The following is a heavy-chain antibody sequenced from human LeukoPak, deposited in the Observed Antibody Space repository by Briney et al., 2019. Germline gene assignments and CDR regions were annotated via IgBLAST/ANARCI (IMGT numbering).Heavy chain of an antibody. Sequence: PSETLSLTCTVSGGSISYYYWSWIRQPPGKGLEWLGYIYSAGSTNYNPSLKSRVTISVDTSKNQFSLRLISVTAADTAVYYCARFWFGEPAFDYWGQGTLVTVSS. D-gene: IGHD3-10*01. CDR2: IYSAGST. CDR3: ARFWFGEPAFDY. V-gene: IGHV4-59*01. J-gene: IGHJ4*02. CDR1: GGSISYYY.